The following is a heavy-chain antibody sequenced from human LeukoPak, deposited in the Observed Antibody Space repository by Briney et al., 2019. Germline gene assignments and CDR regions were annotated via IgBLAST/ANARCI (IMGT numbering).Heavy chain of an antibody. CDR1: GGSISSFY. D-gene: IGHD1-14*01. J-gene: IGHJ5*02. CDR3: TRAPRKAWFDP. CDR2: TSYSGKT. V-gene: IGHV4-59*01. Sequence: SETLSLTCNVSGGSISSFYCSWIRQPPGRGLEWIGYTSYSGKTNYNPSLKSRVTMSVDTSRNQFSLRLTSVTAADTAVYYCTRAPRKAWFDPWGQGTLVTVSS.